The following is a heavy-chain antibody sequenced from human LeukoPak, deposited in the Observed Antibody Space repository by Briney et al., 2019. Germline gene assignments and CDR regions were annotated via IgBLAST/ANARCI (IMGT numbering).Heavy chain of an antibody. V-gene: IGHV3-23*01. J-gene: IGHJ4*02. Sequence: GGSLRLSCAASGFTFSSYDMSWVRQAPGKGLEWVSAISGSGGSTYYADSVKGRFTISRDNSKNMLYLQMNSLRAEDTAVYYCAKWKYSNSGIDDYWGQGTLVTVSS. CDR2: ISGSGGST. CDR3: AKWKYSNSGIDDY. CDR1: GFTFSSYD. D-gene: IGHD6-6*01.